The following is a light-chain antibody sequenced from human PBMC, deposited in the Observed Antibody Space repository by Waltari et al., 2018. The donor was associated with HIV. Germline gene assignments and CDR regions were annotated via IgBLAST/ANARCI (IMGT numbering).Light chain of an antibody. CDR3: CSYAGSYIWV. Sequence: QSALTQPRSVSGSPGQSVTISCTGTSSDIGGYNYVSWYQQHPGKAPKVMIYDVTKRPSGVPDRFFGSKSGNTASLTISGLQPEDEADYYCCSYAGSYIWVFGGGTKLTVL. CDR1: SSDIGGYNY. V-gene: IGLV2-11*01. J-gene: IGLJ3*02. CDR2: DVT.